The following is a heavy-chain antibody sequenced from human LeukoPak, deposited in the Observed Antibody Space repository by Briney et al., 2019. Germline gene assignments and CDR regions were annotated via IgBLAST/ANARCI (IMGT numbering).Heavy chain of an antibody. V-gene: IGHV1-46*01. CDR2: INPSGGST. D-gene: IGHD4-17*01. Sequence: WASVKVSCKASGYTFTGYYMHWVRQAPGQGLEWMGIINPSGGSTSYAQKFQGRVTMTRDMSTSTVYMELSSLRSEDTAVYYCARTPDVVDGDSEGWFDPWGQGTLVTVSS. CDR3: ARTPDVVDGDSEGWFDP. J-gene: IGHJ5*02. CDR1: GYTFTGYY.